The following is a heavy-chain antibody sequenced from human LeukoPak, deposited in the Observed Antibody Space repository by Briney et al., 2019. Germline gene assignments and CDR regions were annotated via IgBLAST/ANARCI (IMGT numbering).Heavy chain of an antibody. Sequence: GGSLRLSCVASGFTFSDYEMHWIRQAPGKGLEWVSYITKTGASIYYAPSVRGRFTISSDTADNSLYLQMNSLRAEDSAIYYCASGDRLTTLDCWGQGTLVTVS. V-gene: IGHV3-48*03. D-gene: IGHD3-16*01. CDR1: GFTFSDYE. CDR3: ASGDRLTTLDC. CDR2: ITKTGASI. J-gene: IGHJ4*02.